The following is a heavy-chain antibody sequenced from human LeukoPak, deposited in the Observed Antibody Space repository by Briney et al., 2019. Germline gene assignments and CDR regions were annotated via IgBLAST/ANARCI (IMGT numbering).Heavy chain of an antibody. CDR2: MSKDVNHR. CDR3: ARGADEDGSGGRPFDI. D-gene: IGHD1-1*01. J-gene: IGHJ3*02. Sequence: GGSLRLSCAASGFTFSNHDMYWVRQAPGKGLEWMAVMSKDVNHRYSADSVKGRFTISRDNSESTLYLQMNSLRTEDTAVYYCARGADEDGSGGRPFDIWGLGTMVTVSS. CDR1: GFTFSNHD. V-gene: IGHV3-30*03.